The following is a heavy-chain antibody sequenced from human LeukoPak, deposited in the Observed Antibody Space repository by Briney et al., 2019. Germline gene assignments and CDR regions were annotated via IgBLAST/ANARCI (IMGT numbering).Heavy chain of an antibody. V-gene: IGHV3-23*01. CDR2: ISGSGGST. J-gene: IGHJ3*01. Sequence: PGGSLRLSCAASGFTFSSYAMSWVRQAPGKGLEWVSAISGSGGSTYYADSVKGRFTISRDNSKNTLYLQMNSQRAEDTAVYYCAKDRGDIVVVPAALRPWGQGTMVTVSS. CDR1: GFTFSSYA. D-gene: IGHD2-2*01. CDR3: AKDRGDIVVVPAALRP.